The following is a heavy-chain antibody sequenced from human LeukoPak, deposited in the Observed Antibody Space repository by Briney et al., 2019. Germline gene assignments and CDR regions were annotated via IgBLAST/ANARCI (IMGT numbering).Heavy chain of an antibody. V-gene: IGHV3-21*01. D-gene: IGHD6-19*01. J-gene: IGHJ4*02. CDR1: GFTFSSYN. CDR3: ARSKVAGTSDY. CDR2: ISTSSSYI. Sequence: PGGSLRLSCAASGFTFSSYNMNWVRQAPGKGLEWVSTISTSSSYIYYADSVKGRFTISRDNGKNSLYLQMSSLRAEDTAVYYCARSKVAGTSDYWGQGTLVGVSS.